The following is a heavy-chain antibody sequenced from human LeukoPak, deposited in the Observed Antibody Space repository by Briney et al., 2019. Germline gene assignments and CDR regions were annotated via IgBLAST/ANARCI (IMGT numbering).Heavy chain of an antibody. CDR1: GFNFDDYT. Sequence: GGSLRLSCAAPGFNFDDYTMHWVRQAPGKGLEWVSLVAWDGGGAFYADSVKGRFTVSRDNSKNSLFLHMNSLTTEDTALYYCVKVFGYNLEDYFDYWGQGTLVTVSS. D-gene: IGHD5-24*01. V-gene: IGHV3-43*01. J-gene: IGHJ4*02. CDR2: VAWDGGGA. CDR3: VKVFGYNLEDYFDY.